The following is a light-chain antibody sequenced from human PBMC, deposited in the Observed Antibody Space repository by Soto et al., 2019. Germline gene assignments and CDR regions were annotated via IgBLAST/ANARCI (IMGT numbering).Light chain of an antibody. Sequence: IVLTQSPATLSVSPGERATLSCRASQSVSSNLAWHQQRPGQAPRLLIYGASTRATGVPARFSGSGSGTDFTLTISRLEPEDFAVYYCQQYGNSPITFGQGTKVDI. CDR2: GAS. V-gene: IGKV3D-15*02. CDR1: QSVSSN. CDR3: QQYGNSPIT. J-gene: IGKJ1*01.